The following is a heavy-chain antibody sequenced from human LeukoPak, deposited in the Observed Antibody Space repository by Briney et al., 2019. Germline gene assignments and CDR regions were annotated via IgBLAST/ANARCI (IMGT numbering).Heavy chain of an antibody. CDR2: IKQDGSEK. Sequence: PGGSLRLSCAASGFTFSSYWMSWVRQAPGKGLEWVASIKQDGSEKYYVDSVKGRFTISRDNSKNSLYLQMSSLRAEDTAVYICARVSASRYHLYIDFWGQGTLVTVSS. D-gene: IGHD3-16*02. CDR3: ARVSASRYHLYIDF. V-gene: IGHV3-7*01. CDR1: GFTFSSYW. J-gene: IGHJ4*02.